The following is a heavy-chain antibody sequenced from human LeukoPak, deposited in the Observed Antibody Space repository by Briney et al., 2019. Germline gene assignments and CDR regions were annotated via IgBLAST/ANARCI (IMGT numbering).Heavy chain of an antibody. CDR2: ISSSSSYI. CDR1: GFTFSSYE. V-gene: IGHV3-21*01. Sequence: GGSLRLSCAASGFTFSSYEMNWVRQAPGKGLEWVSSISSSSSYIYYADSLKGRFTISRDNAKNSLYLQMNSLRAEDTAVYYCARELLWFGEPGVDYWGQGTLVTVSS. D-gene: IGHD3-10*01. CDR3: ARELLWFGEPGVDY. J-gene: IGHJ4*02.